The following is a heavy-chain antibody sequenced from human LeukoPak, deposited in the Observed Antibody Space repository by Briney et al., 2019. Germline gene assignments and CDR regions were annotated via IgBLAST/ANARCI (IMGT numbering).Heavy chain of an antibody. D-gene: IGHD1-1*01. V-gene: IGHV6-1*01. CDR3: AILRTASSFDF. Sequence: SQTLSLTCVISGDSFSSKSAAWNWIGQSPSRGLEWLGRTYYRSKWYHEYAVSVKSRITINPDTSKNQFSLQLNSVTPEDTAIYYCAILRTASSFDFWGQGTLVTVSS. J-gene: IGHJ4*02. CDR2: TYYRSKWYH. CDR1: GDSFSSKSAA.